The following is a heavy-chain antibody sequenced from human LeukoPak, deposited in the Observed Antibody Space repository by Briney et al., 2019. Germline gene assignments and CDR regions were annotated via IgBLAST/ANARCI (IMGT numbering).Heavy chain of an antibody. Sequence: SETLSLTCTVSGGSISSSSYYWGWIRQPPGKGLEWIGSIYYSGSTYYNPSLKSRVTISVDTSKNQFSLKLSSVTAADTAVHYCARGKNYDFWSLGYGMDVWGQGTTVTVSS. D-gene: IGHD3-3*01. V-gene: IGHV4-39*07. CDR1: GGSISSSSYY. CDR3: ARGKNYDFWSLGYGMDV. J-gene: IGHJ6*02. CDR2: IYYSGST.